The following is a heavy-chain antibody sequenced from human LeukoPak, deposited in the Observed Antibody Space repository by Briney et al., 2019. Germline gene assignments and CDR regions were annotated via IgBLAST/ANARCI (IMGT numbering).Heavy chain of an antibody. Sequence: GGSLRLSCAASGFTFGLYSMTWVRQAPGKGLEGVANIDQDGSEKYYVDSVKGRFTISRDNAKNSLYLQMNSLRVEDTAVYYCARVGAPGTADYWGQGTLVTVSS. D-gene: IGHD6-13*01. CDR1: GFTFGLYS. V-gene: IGHV3-7*01. CDR2: IDQDGSEK. CDR3: ARVGAPGTADY. J-gene: IGHJ4*02.